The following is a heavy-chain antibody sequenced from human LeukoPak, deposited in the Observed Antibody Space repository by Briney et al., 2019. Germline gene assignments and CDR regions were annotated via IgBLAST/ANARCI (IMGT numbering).Heavy chain of an antibody. Sequence: GGSLRLSCAASGFTFSSYSMNWVRQAPGKGPEWVSSISSSSSYIYYADSVKGRFTISRDNAKNSLYLQMNSLRAEDTAVYYCARVVRYAQYFDYWGQGTLVTVSS. CDR2: ISSSSSYI. J-gene: IGHJ4*02. D-gene: IGHD2-2*01. CDR3: ARVVRYAQYFDY. V-gene: IGHV3-21*01. CDR1: GFTFSSYS.